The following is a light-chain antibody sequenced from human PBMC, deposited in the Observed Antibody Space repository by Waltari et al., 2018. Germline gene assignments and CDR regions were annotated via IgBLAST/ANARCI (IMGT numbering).Light chain of an antibody. CDR2: DAS. J-gene: IGKJ2*01. Sequence: EIVLTQSPATLSLSPGERATLSCRASQSVTRYLAWYQQKPGQAPRLLIYDASAGATGIPVRFSGSGSGTDFTLTISSLEPEDFAVYYCQQRYNWPRTFGQGTKLEIK. CDR1: QSVTRY. V-gene: IGKV3-11*01. CDR3: QQRYNWPRT.